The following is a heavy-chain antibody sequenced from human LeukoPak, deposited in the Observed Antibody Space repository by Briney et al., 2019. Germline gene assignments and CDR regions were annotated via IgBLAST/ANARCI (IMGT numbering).Heavy chain of an antibody. CDR2: IYTSGST. V-gene: IGHV4-61*02. Sequence: SETLSLTCTVSGGSISSGSYYWSWIRQPAGKGLEWVGRIYTSGSTNYNPSLKSRVTISVDTSKNQFSPKLSSVTAADTAVYYCARAIITMVRGVSAPNWFDPWGQGTLVTVSS. CDR3: ARAIITMVRGVSAPNWFDP. D-gene: IGHD3-10*01. J-gene: IGHJ5*02. CDR1: GGSISSGSYY.